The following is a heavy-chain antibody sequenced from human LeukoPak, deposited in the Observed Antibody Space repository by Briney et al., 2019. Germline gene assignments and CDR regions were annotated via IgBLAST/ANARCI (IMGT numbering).Heavy chain of an antibody. D-gene: IGHD6-13*01. J-gene: IGHJ6*02. CDR2: ISSNGGST. Sequence: GGSLRLSCSASGFTLSSYAMHWVRQAPGKGLEYVSAISSNGGSTYYADSVKGRFTISRDNSKNTLYLQMSSLRAEDTAVYYCVKDGPAAAGTKYYGMDVWGQGTTVTVSS. CDR1: GFTLSSYA. V-gene: IGHV3-64D*06. CDR3: VKDGPAAAGTKYYGMDV.